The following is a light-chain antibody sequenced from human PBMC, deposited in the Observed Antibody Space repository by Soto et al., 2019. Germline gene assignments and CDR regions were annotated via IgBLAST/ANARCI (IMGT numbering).Light chain of an antibody. CDR3: SSYTSTNTLG. J-gene: IGLJ2*01. Sequence: QSALTQPASVSGSPGQSITISCTGTRSDVGGYNFVSWYQQHPGKVPKLLIYDVTHRPSGVSNRFSASKSANTASLTISGVQAEDEADYYCSSYTSTNTLGFGGGTKLTVL. CDR2: DVT. V-gene: IGLV2-14*01. CDR1: RSDVGGYNF.